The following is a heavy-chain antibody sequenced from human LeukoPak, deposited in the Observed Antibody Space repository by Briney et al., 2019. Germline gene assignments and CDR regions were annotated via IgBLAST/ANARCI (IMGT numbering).Heavy chain of an antibody. CDR2: IYSGGST. CDR3: ARGGGYRPYDY. V-gene: IGHV3-53*01. CDR1: GFTVSSNY. J-gene: IGHJ4*02. D-gene: IGHD5-12*01. Sequence: PGGSLSLSCAASGFTVSSNYMSWVRQAPGKGLERVSVIYSGGSTYYADSVKGRFTISRDNSKNTLYLQMNSLRAEDTAVYYCARGGGYRPYDYWGQGTLVTVSS.